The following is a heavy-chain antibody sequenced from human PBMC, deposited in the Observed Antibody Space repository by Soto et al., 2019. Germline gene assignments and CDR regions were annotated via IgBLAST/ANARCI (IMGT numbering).Heavy chain of an antibody. CDR2: INHSGST. CDR1: GGSFSGYY. D-gene: IGHD6-13*01. V-gene: IGHV4-34*01. Sequence: TSETLSLTCAVYGGSFSGYYWSWIRQPPGKGLEWIGEINHSGSTNYNPSLKSRVTISVDTSKNQFSLKLSSVTAADTAVYYCVRGYIAAAGTRLYYYYYMDVWGKGTTVTVSS. J-gene: IGHJ6*03. CDR3: VRGYIAAAGTRLYYYYYMDV.